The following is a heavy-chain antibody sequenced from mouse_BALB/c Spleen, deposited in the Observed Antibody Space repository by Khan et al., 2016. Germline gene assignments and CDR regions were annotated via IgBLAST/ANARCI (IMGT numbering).Heavy chain of an antibody. Sequence: VQLQQSGAELVKPGASVKSSCTASGFNIKDTYMHWVKQRPEQGLEWIGRIYPANGNIKYDAKFQGKATITEDTSSNTAYLQLSSLTSEYTAVYYCARDGYPYWYFDVWGAGTTVTVSS. CDR2: IYPANGNI. CDR3: ARDGYPYWYFDV. D-gene: IGHD1-2*01. J-gene: IGHJ1*01. V-gene: IGHV14-3*02. CDR1: GFNIKDTY.